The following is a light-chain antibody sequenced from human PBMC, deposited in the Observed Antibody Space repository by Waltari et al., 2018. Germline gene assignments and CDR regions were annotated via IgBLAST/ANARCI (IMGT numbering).Light chain of an antibody. CDR1: NLGIKS. Sequence: SYVLTQPPSLPVAPVQTARITCGGANLGIKSVPWFQQRPGPAPVLVVYDVRDRPSGIPERFSGATSGNTATLTISGVGARDEADYYCQVWDGSSAHYVFGTGTKVTVL. J-gene: IGLJ1*01. CDR2: DVR. V-gene: IGLV3-21*02. CDR3: QVWDGSSAHYV.